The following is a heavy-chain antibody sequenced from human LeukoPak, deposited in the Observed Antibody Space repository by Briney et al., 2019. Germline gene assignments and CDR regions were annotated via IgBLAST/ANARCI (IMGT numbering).Heavy chain of an antibody. D-gene: IGHD3-22*01. CDR1: GGSISSSSYY. CDR3: ARHMYHYDRDGDYQAEYFQV. J-gene: IGHJ1*01. CDR2: IYYRGST. V-gene: IGHV4-39*01. Sequence: PSETLSLTCTVSGGSISSSSYYWGWIRQPPGRGLEWIGSIYYRGSTYYNPSLKSRVTISVDTSKNQFSLQLSSVTAADTAVYYCARHMYHYDRDGDYQAEYFQVWGQGTLVTVSP.